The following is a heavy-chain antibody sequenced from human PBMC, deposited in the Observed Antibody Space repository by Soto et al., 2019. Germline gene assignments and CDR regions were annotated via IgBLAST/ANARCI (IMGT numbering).Heavy chain of an antibody. J-gene: IGHJ4*02. V-gene: IGHV5-10-1*01. CDR3: ARQIYDSDTGPNFQYYFDS. D-gene: IGHD3-22*01. Sequence: PGESLKSSCQGSGYSFAGYWITWVRQKPGKGLEWMGRIDPSDSQTYYSPSFRGHVTISVTKSITTVFLQWSSLRASDTAMYYCARQIYDSDTGPNFQYYFDSWGQGTPVTVSS. CDR1: GYSFAGYW. CDR2: IDPSDSQT.